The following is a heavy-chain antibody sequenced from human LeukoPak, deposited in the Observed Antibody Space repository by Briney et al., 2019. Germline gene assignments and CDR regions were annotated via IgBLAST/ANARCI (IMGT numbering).Heavy chain of an antibody. J-gene: IGHJ6*03. CDR3: AKEYCSSTSCYTRSMDV. D-gene: IGHD2-2*02. CDR1: GFTFSSYS. CDR2: ISSSGATT. V-gene: IGHV3-23*01. Sequence: GGSLRLSCAASGFTFSSYSMSWVRQAPGKGLEWVSSISSSGATTYYADSVKGRFTISRDNSQNTQYLQMNSLRAEDTAVYYCAKEYCSSTSCYTRSMDVWGKGTTVTVSS.